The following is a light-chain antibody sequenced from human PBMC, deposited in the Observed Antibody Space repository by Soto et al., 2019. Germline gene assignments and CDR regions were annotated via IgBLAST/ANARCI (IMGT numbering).Light chain of an antibody. CDR3: QQYPGYT. V-gene: IGKV3-20*01. CDR2: GAS. J-gene: IGKJ2*01. Sequence: EIVLTQSPGTLSLSPGERATLSCRASQSVSSSYLAWYQQKPGQAPRLLIYGASSRATGIPDRCSGSGSGTDFTLTISRREPEDFAVYYCQQYPGYTFGQGTKLEIK. CDR1: QSVSSSY.